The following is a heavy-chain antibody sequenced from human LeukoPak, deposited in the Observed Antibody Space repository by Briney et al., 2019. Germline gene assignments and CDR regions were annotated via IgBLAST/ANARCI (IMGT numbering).Heavy chain of an antibody. CDR2: ISYDGSNK. J-gene: IGHJ4*02. CDR1: GFTFSSYA. D-gene: IGHD5-18*01. CDR3: ARARGYSYGSSFDY. V-gene: IGHV3-30-3*01. Sequence: PGGSLRLSCAASGFTFSSYAMSWVRQAPGKGLEWVAVISYDGSNKYYADSVKGRFTISRDNSKNTLYLQMNSLRAEDTAVYYCARARGYSYGSSFDYWGQGTLVTVSS.